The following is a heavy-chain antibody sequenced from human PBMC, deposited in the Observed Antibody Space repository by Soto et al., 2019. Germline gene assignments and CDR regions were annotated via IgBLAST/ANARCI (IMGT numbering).Heavy chain of an antibody. J-gene: IGHJ6*03. Sequence: ASVKVSCKASGYTFTSYDINWVRQATGQGLEWMGWMNPNSGNTGYAQKFQGRVTMTRNTSISTAYMELSSLRSEDTAVYYCARGGFSAKYQLLVCAGIYYYMDVWGKGTTVPVSS. CDR3: ARGGFSAKYQLLVCAGIYYYMDV. CDR2: MNPNSGNT. CDR1: GYTFTSYD. V-gene: IGHV1-8*01. D-gene: IGHD2-2*01.